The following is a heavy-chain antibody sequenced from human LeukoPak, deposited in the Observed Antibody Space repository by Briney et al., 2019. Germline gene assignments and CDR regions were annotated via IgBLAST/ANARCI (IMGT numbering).Heavy chain of an antibody. CDR3: AELGITMIGGV. D-gene: IGHD3-10*02. CDR2: ISSSGSTI. CDR1: GITFSNYE. V-gene: IGHV3-48*03. Sequence: GSLRLSCAASGITFSNYEMNWVRQAPGKGLEWVSYISSSGSTIYYADSVKGRFTISRDNAKNSLYLQMNSLRAEDTAVYYCAELGITMIGGVWGKGTTVTISS. J-gene: IGHJ6*04.